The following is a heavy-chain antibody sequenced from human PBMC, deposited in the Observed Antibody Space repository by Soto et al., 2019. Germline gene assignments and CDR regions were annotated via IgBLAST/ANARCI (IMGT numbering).Heavy chain of an antibody. CDR2: ISAYNGNT. Sequence: ASVKISCKASGYTFTSYGISWVRQAPGQGLEWMGWISAYNGNTNYAQKLQGRVTMTTDTSTSTAYMELRSLRSDDTAVYYCARDGLEGGGYLVYYYGLDVWGQGTTVTVSS. CDR1: GYTFTSYG. V-gene: IGHV1-18*01. J-gene: IGHJ6*02. D-gene: IGHD3-22*01. CDR3: ARDGLEGGGYLVYYYGLDV.